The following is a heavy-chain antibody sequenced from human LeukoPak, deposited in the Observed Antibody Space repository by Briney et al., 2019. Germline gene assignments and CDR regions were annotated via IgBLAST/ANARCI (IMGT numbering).Heavy chain of an antibody. V-gene: IGHV4-61*02. CDR1: GGSISSGKYY. CDR2: NYSSGST. D-gene: IGHD3-22*01. J-gene: IGHJ3*02. CDR3: AREWGHYDSSGCCHALDI. Sequence: SQTLSLSCTVSGGSISSGKYYWLWIRQPAGKGLEWNGRNYSSGSTNYNPLLKSRLTISVDTSKNQFSLKLSSGSAADTAVYSCAREWGHYDSSGCCHALDIWGQGTMVTVSS.